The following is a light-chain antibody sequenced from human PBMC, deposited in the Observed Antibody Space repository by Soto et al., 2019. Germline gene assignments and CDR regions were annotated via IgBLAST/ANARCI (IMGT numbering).Light chain of an antibody. V-gene: IGKV1-33*01. CDR1: QDINDY. J-gene: IGKJ3*01. Sequence: DIQMTQSPSSLSVSVGDRVTITCQASQDINDYLNWYQQKPGKAPQLLIYDSSNLETGVPSRFSGSGSGTDFTLTISSLQPEDVATFYCQQYHTLFTFGPGTKVDIK. CDR2: DSS. CDR3: QQYHTLFT.